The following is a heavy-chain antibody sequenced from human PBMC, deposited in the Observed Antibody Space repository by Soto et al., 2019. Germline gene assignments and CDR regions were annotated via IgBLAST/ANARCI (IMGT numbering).Heavy chain of an antibody. CDR1: EGAFSSYR. CDR3: ARGDSTDCSNGVCSFFYNHDMDV. J-gene: IGHJ6*01. CDR2: IMPIFATP. V-gene: IGHV1-69*13. Sequence: SGKGSFKSCEGAFSSYRISWVRQAPGQGLEWMGGIMPIFATPKYAQKFQGRVTISADESTSTAYMELTRLTSDDTAIYYCARGDSTDCSNGVCSFFYNHDMDVWGQGTPVTVSS. D-gene: IGHD2-8*01.